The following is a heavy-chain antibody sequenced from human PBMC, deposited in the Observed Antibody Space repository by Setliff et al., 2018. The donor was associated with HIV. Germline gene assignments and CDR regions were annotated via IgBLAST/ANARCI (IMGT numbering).Heavy chain of an antibody. CDR2: IYYSGST. Sequence: SETLSLTCTVSGGSISSGGYYWSWIRQHPGKGLEWIGYIYYSGSTYYNPSLKSRVTISVDTSNNQFSLKLSSVTAADTAVYYCARDGGEKEAFDIWGQGTMVTVSS. V-gene: IGHV4-31*03. CDR3: ARDGGEKEAFDI. CDR1: GGSISSGGYY. D-gene: IGHD3-16*01. J-gene: IGHJ3*02.